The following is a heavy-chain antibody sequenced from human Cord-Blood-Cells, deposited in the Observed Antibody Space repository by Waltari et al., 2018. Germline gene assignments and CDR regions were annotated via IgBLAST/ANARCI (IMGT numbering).Heavy chain of an antibody. D-gene: IGHD3-10*01. CDR2: IDPCDSDT. CDR3: ARLGGGDGSAFDI. Sequence: EVQLVQSGAEVKKPGESLKISCKGSGYSFTSYWIGWVRQLPGKGLEWMGIIDPCDSDTRDSPSVQGQGTISADKSISTAYLQWSSLKASDTAMYYCARLGGGDGSAFDIWGQGTMVTVSS. V-gene: IGHV5-51*01. CDR1: GYSFTSYW. J-gene: IGHJ3*02.